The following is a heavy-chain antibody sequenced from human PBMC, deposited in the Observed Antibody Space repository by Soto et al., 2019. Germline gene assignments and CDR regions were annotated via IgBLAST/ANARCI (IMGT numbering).Heavy chain of an antibody. J-gene: IGHJ4*02. D-gene: IGHD2-15*01. V-gene: IGHV4-34*09. CDR2: IYYSGST. Sequence: SETLSLTCAVYGGSFSGYYWSWIRQPPGKGLEWIGYIYYSGSTYYNPSLKSRVTISVDTSQNQFSLTLRSVTAADTAVYYCARAAGCSSGGTCYAADYWGQGTLVTVSS. CDR1: GGSFSGYY. CDR3: ARAAGCSSGGTCYAADY.